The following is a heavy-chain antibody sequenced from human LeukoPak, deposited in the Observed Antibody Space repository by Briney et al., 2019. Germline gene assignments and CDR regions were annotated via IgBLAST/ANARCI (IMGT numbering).Heavy chain of an antibody. CDR3: ARQGDSGKELLWFGELLPYFDY. D-gene: IGHD3-10*01. CDR2: IYYSGST. J-gene: IGHJ4*02. V-gene: IGHV4-39*01. CDR1: GGSISSSSYY. Sequence: PSETLSLTCTVSGGSISSSSYYWGWIRQPPGKGLEWIGSIYYSGSTYYNPSLKSRVTISVDTSKNQFSLKLSSVTAADTAVYYCARQGDSGKELLWFGELLPYFDYWGQGTLVTVSS.